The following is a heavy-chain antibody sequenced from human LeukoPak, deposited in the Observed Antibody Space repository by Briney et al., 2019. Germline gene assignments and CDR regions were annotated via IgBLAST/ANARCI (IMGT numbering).Heavy chain of an antibody. V-gene: IGHV1-18*01. J-gene: IGHJ5*02. CDR1: GYTFTSYG. D-gene: IGHD4-17*01. CDR2: ISAYNGNT. CDR3: ARGSTRDAYGSGFDP. Sequence: GASVKVSCKASGYTFTSYGISWVRQAPGQGLEWMGWISAYNGNTNYAQKLQGRVTMTTDTSTSTAYMELRSLRSDDTAVYYCARGSTRDAYGSGFDPWGQGTLVTVSS.